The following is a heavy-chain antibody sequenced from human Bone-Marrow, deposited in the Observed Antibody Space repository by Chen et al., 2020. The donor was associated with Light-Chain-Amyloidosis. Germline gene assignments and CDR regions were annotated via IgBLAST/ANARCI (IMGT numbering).Heavy chain of an antibody. CDR2: IRGSGGSR. CDR1: GFAFSSYA. Sequence: EVQLVESGGGLLQRGGSLRLSCAASGFAFSSYAMSWVRPAHGKGLEWVSTIRGSGGSRYYGDAVKCRLTISRDNSKNALCLKMNSLRAEDTAVYYCAKDISYDDILPGYPADAFDIWGQGTMVTVSS. CDR3: AKDISYDDILPGYPADAFDI. V-gene: IGHV3-23*04. J-gene: IGHJ3*02. D-gene: IGHD3-9*01.